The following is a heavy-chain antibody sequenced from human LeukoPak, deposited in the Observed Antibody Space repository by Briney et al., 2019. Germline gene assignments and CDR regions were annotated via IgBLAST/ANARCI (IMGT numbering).Heavy chain of an antibody. CDR1: GYSFTSYG. CDR3: ARDPDSGWSYDFWSGQTASFFDY. J-gene: IGHJ4*02. D-gene: IGHD3-3*01. CDR2: ISAYNGNT. Sequence: GASVKVSCKASGYSFTSYGISWVRHAPGQGLEWMGWISAYNGNTNYAQKLQGRVTMTTDTSTSTAYMELRSLRSDDTAVYYCARDPDSGWSYDFWSGQTASFFDYWGQGTLVTVSS. V-gene: IGHV1-18*01.